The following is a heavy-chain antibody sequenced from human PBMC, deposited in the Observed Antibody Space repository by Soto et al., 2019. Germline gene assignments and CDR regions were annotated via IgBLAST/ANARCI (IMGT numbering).Heavy chain of an antibody. CDR1: GYTFTSYD. CDR2: MNPNSGNT. J-gene: IGHJ6*03. D-gene: IGHD5-18*01. CDR3: ARPVGLGIQLWFGSKYYYYYMDV. V-gene: IGHV1-8*01. Sequence: ASVKVSCKASGYTFTSYDINWVRQATGQGLEWMGWMNPNSGNTGYAQKFQGRVTMTRNTSISTAYMELSSLRSEDTAVYYCARPVGLGIQLWFGSKYYYYYMDVWGKGTTVTVSS.